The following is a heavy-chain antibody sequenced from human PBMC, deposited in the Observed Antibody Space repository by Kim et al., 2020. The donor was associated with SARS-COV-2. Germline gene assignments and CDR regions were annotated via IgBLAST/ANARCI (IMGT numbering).Heavy chain of an antibody. CDR3: ARDHGGLDY. J-gene: IGHJ4*02. V-gene: IGHV6-1*01. Sequence: WSNDYAVSVKSRITINPDTSKNQFSPQLDSVTPEDTAVYYCARDHGGLDYWGQGTLVTVSS. D-gene: IGHD3-10*01. CDR2: WSN.